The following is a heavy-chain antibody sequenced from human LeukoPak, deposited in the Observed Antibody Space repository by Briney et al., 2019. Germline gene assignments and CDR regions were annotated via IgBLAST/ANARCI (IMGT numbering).Heavy chain of an antibody. D-gene: IGHD3-22*01. CDR3: AKRGVVIRVILVGFHKEAYYFDS. V-gene: IGHV3-23*01. J-gene: IGHJ4*02. CDR1: GITLSNYG. CDR2: IRDSGGRT. Sequence: PGGSLRLSCAVSGITLSNYGMSWVRQAPGKGLEWVAGIRDSGGRTNYADSAKGRFTISRDNPKNTLYLQMNSLRAEDTAVYFCAKRGVVIRVILVGFHKEAYYFDSWGQGALVTVSS.